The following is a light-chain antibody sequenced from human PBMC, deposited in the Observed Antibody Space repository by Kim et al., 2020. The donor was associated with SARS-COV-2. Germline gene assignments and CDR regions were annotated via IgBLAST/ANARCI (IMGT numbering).Light chain of an antibody. J-gene: IGKJ2*01. CDR2: GAS. Sequence: EIVMTQSPATLSVSPGERATLSCRASQSVSSNLAWYQQKPGQAPRLLIYGASTRATGIPARFSGSGSGTEFTLTISSLQSEDFAVYYWQQYNNWPRTFGQGTKLEI. CDR3: QQYNNWPRT. V-gene: IGKV3-15*01. CDR1: QSVSSN.